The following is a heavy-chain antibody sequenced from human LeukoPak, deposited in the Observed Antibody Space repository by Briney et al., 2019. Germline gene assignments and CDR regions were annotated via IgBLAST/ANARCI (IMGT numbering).Heavy chain of an antibody. Sequence: GGSLSLSCAASGFTFSSYAMSWVRQAPGKGLEWVSAISGSGGGTSYADSVKGRFTISRDNSKNTLSLQMNSLRAEDTAVYYCAKDAYTTSWYRFDPWGPGTLVTVSS. CDR1: GFTFSSYA. D-gene: IGHD6-13*01. V-gene: IGHV3-23*01. CDR2: ISGSGGGT. CDR3: AKDAYTTSWYRFDP. J-gene: IGHJ5*02.